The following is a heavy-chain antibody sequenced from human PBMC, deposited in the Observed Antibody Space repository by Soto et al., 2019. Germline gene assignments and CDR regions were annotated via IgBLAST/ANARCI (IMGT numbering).Heavy chain of an antibody. CDR2: INPNSGGT. D-gene: IGHD6-19*01. V-gene: IGHV1-2*04. J-gene: IGHJ6*03. Sequence: ASVQASCTASCYTFTSYSMHSVRHAPGQGLEWMRWINPNSGGTNYAQKFQGWVIMTRDTSISIAYMELSRLRSDDTAVYYCARGSGWYDYYSYYLDVWGKGTTVTVSS. CDR3: ARGSGWYDYYSYYLDV. CDR1: CYTFTSYS.